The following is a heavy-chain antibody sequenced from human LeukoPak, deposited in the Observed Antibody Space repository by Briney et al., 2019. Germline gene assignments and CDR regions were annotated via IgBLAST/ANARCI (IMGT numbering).Heavy chain of an antibody. CDR2: IYYSGST. CDR1: GGSISSYY. D-gene: IGHD6-19*01. Sequence: SETLSLTCTVSGGSISSYYWSWVRQPPGKGLEWIGYIYYSGSTNYNPSLRSRVTISVDTSKNQFSLKLSSVTAADTAVYYCARVEQWLGPFDYWGQGTLVTVSS. J-gene: IGHJ4*02. CDR3: ARVEQWLGPFDY. V-gene: IGHV4-59*01.